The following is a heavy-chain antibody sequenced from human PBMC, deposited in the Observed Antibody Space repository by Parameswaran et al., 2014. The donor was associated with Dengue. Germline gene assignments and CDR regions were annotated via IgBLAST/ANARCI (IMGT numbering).Heavy chain of an antibody. CDR2: ISGSGGST. Sequence: VRQAPGKGLEWVSAISGSGGSTYYADSVKGRFTISRDNSKNTLYLQMNSLRAEDTAVYYCAKDQEGPYCGGDCYPHYYGMDVWGQGTTVTVSS. V-gene: IGHV3-23*01. D-gene: IGHD2-21*02. J-gene: IGHJ6*02. CDR3: AKDQEGPYCGGDCYPHYYGMDV.